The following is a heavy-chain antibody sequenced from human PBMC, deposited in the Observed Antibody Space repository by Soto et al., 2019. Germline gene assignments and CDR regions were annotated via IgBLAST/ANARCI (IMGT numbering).Heavy chain of an antibody. J-gene: IGHJ4*02. V-gene: IGHV3-30*18. CDR3: AKDKGVFNWATSYVDY. CDR1: GFTFSNYA. D-gene: IGHD1-1*01. CDR2: TSYDGNNE. Sequence: GGSLRLSSAASGFTFSNYAMHWVRQAPGNGLEWVALTSYDGNNEYYTDSVKGRFTISRDNSKNTLFLQMNSPRPEDTAVYYCAKDKGVFNWATSYVDYWGQGALVTVSS.